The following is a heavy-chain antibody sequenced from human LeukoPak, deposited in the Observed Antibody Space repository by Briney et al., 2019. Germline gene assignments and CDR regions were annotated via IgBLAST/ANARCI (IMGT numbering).Heavy chain of an antibody. Sequence: GGSLRLSCAASGFSFSTYNMNWVRQAPGKGLEWISYILSSSETIYYADSAKGRFTISRDNARNSLYLQMTSLRVEDTAVYYCAKQYSSLYYFDYWGQGTLVTVSS. CDR3: AKQYSSLYYFDY. CDR1: GFSFSTYN. J-gene: IGHJ4*02. V-gene: IGHV3-48*04. D-gene: IGHD6-6*01. CDR2: ILSSSETI.